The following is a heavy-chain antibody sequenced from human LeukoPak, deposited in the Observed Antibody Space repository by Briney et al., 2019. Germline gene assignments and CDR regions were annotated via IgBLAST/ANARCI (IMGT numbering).Heavy chain of an antibody. CDR3: ARIGPILGSAWVDY. CDR1: GCSISSKHW. J-gene: IGHJ4*02. Sequence: SETLSLTCAVSGCSISSKHWWGWIRQPPGKGLEWIGYIFYAGSTYYNPSLKSQVTMAVDTSKNQFSLSLSSVTAVDTAVYYCARIGPILGSAWVDYWGQGTLVSVSS. V-gene: IGHV4-28*01. D-gene: IGHD3-3*02. CDR2: IFYAGST.